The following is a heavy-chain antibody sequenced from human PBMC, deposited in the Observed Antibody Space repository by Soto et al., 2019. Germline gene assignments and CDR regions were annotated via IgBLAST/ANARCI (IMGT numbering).Heavy chain of an antibody. V-gene: IGHV3-30*18. CDR3: AKDPYGDLSFDY. J-gene: IGHJ4*02. Sequence: QVPLVESGGGVVQPGRSLRLSCAASGFTFSSYGMHWVRQAPGKGLEWVAVISYDGSNKYYADSVKGRFTISRDNSKNTLYLQMNSLRAEDTAVYYCAKDPYGDLSFDYWGQGTLVTVSS. CDR2: ISYDGSNK. D-gene: IGHD4-17*01. CDR1: GFTFSSYG.